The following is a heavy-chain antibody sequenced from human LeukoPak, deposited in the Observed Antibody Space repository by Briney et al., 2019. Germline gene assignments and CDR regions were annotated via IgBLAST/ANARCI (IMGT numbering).Heavy chain of an antibody. Sequence: GGSLRLSCAASGFTFSSYGMSWVRQAPGKGLEWVSAISGSGGSTYYADSVKGRFTISRDNSKNTLYLQMNSLRAEDTAVYYCARSFGTGISHSDYYYMDVWGKGTTVTISS. J-gene: IGHJ6*03. CDR2: ISGSGGST. V-gene: IGHV3-23*01. CDR1: GFTFSSYG. D-gene: IGHD6-13*01. CDR3: ARSFGTGISHSDYYYMDV.